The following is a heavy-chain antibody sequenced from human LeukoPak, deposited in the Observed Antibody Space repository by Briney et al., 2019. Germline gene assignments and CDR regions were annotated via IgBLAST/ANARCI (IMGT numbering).Heavy chain of an antibody. D-gene: IGHD1-1*01. CDR3: AKEARGARWTGFDS. CDR1: GFSLDEYT. V-gene: IGHV3-43*01. J-gene: IGHJ4*02. Sequence: GGSLRLSCATSGFSLDEYTVHWVRQAPGKGLEWVSLLSWFGGYTYYADSVQGRFTLSRDYSKNSLYLQMNSLRTEDTAFYYCAKEARGARWTGFDSWGQGILVTVSS. CDR2: LSWFGGYT.